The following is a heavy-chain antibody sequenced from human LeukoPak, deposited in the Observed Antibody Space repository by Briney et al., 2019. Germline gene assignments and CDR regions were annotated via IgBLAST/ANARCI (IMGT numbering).Heavy chain of an antibody. CDR2: IYYSGST. D-gene: IGHD6-13*01. V-gene: IGHV4-30-4*01. CDR3: AREVAAAGMSDY. Sequence: SETLSLTCTVPGGSISSGDYYWSWIRQPPGKGLEWIGYIYYSGSTYYNPSLKSRVTISVDTSKNQFSLKLSSVTAADTAVYYCAREVAAAGMSDYWGQGTLVTVSS. J-gene: IGHJ4*02. CDR1: GGSISSGDYY.